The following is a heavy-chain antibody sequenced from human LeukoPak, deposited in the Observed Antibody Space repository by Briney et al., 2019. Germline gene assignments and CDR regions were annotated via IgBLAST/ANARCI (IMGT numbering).Heavy chain of an antibody. CDR1: GFTVSSNY. J-gene: IGHJ4*02. Sequence: GGSLRLSCAASGFTVSSNYMSWVRQAPGKGLEWVSVIYSGGSTYYADSVKGRFTISRDNSKNTLYLQMNSLRAEDTAVYYCAKDHFTYYYGSGSYYNVVSFDYWGQGTLVTVSS. CDR3: AKDHFTYYYGSGSYYNVVSFDY. D-gene: IGHD3-10*01. V-gene: IGHV3-53*01. CDR2: IYSGGST.